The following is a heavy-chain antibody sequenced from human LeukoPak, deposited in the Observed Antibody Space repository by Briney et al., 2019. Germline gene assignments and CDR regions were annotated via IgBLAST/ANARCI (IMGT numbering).Heavy chain of an antibody. J-gene: IGHJ1*01. CDR3: ARVRGGYCSSTSCYRGYEYFQH. D-gene: IGHD2-2*02. V-gene: IGHV1-2*02. CDR2: INPNSGGT. Sequence: ASVKVSCKASGYTFTGYYMHWVRQAPGQGLEWMGWINPNSGGTNYAQKFQGRVTITADESTSTAYMELSSLRSEDTAVYYCARVRGGYCSSTSCYRGYEYFQHWGQGTLVTVSS. CDR1: GYTFTGYY.